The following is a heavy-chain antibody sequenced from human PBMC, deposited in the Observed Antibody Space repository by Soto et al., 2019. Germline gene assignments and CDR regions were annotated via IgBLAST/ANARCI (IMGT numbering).Heavy chain of an antibody. CDR3: ARLEGLATISYYFDF. Sequence: SETLSLTCTVSGGSVSSGSYYWSWIRQPPGKGLEWIGYIYYSGSTNYNHSLKSRVTISLDKSKSQFSLKLNSVTAADLAVYFCARLEGLATISYYFDFWGPGALVTVSS. CDR1: GGSVSSGSYY. D-gene: IGHD3-9*01. J-gene: IGHJ4*02. V-gene: IGHV4-61*01. CDR2: IYYSGST.